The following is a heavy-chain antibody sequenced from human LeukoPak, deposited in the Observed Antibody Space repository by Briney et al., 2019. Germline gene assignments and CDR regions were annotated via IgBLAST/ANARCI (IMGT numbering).Heavy chain of an antibody. V-gene: IGHV4-39*01. Sequence: SETLSLTCTVSGGSISSSSYYWGWIRQPPGKGLEWIGSIYYSGSTYYNPSLKSRVTISVDTSKNQFSLKLSSVTAADTAVYYCARLSVGPNDYWGQGTLVTVSS. CDR2: IYYSGST. J-gene: IGHJ4*02. D-gene: IGHD4-23*01. CDR3: ARLSVGPNDY. CDR1: GGSISSSSYY.